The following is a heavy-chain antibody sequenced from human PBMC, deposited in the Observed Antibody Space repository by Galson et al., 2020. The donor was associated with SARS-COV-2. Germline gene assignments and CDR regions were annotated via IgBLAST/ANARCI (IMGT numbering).Heavy chain of an antibody. J-gene: IGHJ3*02. D-gene: IGHD3-9*01. V-gene: IGHV4-59*01. CDR1: GGSISSYY. CDR2: IYYSGST. CDR3: ARTLRERYYDILTPAFDI. Sequence: ETSETLSLTCTVSGGSISSYYWSWIRQPPGKGLEWIGYIYYSGSTNYNPSLKSRVTISVDTSKNQFSLKLSSVTAADTAVYYCARTLRERYYDILTPAFDIWGQGTMVTVSS.